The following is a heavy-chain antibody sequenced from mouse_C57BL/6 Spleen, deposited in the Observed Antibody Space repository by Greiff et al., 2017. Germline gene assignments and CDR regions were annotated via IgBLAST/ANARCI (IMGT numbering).Heavy chain of an antibody. CDR2: ISSGSSTI. D-gene: IGHD1-1*01. V-gene: IGHV5-17*01. CDR3: AYGSSYRYFDV. Sequence: EVKLVESGGGLVKPGGSLKLSCAASGFTFSDYGMHWVRQAPEKGLEWVAYISSGSSTIYYADTVKGRFTISRDNAKNTRFLQMTSLRSEDTAMYYCAYGSSYRYFDVWGTGTTVTVSS. J-gene: IGHJ1*03. CDR1: GFTFSDYG.